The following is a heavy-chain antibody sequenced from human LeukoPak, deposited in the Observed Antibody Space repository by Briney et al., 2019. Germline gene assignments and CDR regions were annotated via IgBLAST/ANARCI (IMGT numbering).Heavy chain of an antibody. Sequence: GGPLRLSCAASGFTFSGYAMSWVRQAPGKGLEWVSGISWNSGSIGYADSVKGRFTISRDNAKNSLYLQMNSLRAEDTALYYCAKDMGGYNNYWGQGTLVTVSS. CDR3: AKDMGGYNNY. J-gene: IGHJ4*02. CDR2: ISWNSGSI. V-gene: IGHV3-9*01. D-gene: IGHD5-12*01. CDR1: GFTFSGYA.